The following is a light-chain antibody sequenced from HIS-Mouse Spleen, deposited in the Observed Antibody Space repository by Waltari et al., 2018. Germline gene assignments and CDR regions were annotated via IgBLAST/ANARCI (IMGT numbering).Light chain of an antibody. J-gene: IGLJ1*01. CDR1: NLGSKS. Sequence: SYVLTQPPSVSVAPGQTARITCAGNNLGSKSVHWYQQKPGQAPVLVVYDDSDRPSGIPERFSGSNSGNTATLTISRVEAGDEADYYCQVWDSSSDRVFGTGTKVTVL. CDR2: DDS. V-gene: IGLV3-21*02. CDR3: QVWDSSSDRV.